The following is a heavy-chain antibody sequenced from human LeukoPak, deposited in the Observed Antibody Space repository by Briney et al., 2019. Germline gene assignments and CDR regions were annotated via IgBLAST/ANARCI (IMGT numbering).Heavy chain of an antibody. Sequence: HPGRSLRLSCAASGFTFDDYAMHWVRQAPGKGLEWVSGTSWNSGSIGYADSVKGRFTISRDNAKNSLYLQMNSLRAEDTAVYYCARDGGGQQWLPNNWFDPWGQGTLVTVSS. CDR2: TSWNSGSI. D-gene: IGHD6-19*01. CDR3: ARDGGGQQWLPNNWFDP. V-gene: IGHV3-9*01. J-gene: IGHJ5*02. CDR1: GFTFDDYA.